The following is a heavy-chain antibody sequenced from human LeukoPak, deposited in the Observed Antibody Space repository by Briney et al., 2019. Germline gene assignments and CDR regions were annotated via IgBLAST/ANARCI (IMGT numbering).Heavy chain of an antibody. CDR1: GGSVSSGSYY. J-gene: IGHJ4*02. V-gene: IGHV4-61*01. D-gene: IGHD1-26*01. CDR2: IYYSGST. Sequence: PSETLSLTCTVSGGSVSSGSYYWSWIRQPPGKGLEWIGYIYYSGSTNYHPSLKSRVTISVDTSKNQFSLKLSSVTAADTAVYYCARDRVGATSNFDYWGQGTLVTVSS. CDR3: ARDRVGATSNFDY.